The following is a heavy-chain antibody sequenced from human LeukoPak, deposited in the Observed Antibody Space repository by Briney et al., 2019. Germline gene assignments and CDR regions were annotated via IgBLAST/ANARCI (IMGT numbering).Heavy chain of an antibody. CDR3: AKDPHTSDYPYYFDY. Sequence: GGSLRLSCSASGFTFSSYAMHWVRQAPGKGLEYVSAISSNGGSTYYADSVKGRFTISRDNSKNTLYLQMNSLRAEDTAVYYCAKDPHTSDYPYYFDYWGQGTLVTVSS. D-gene: IGHD3-22*01. CDR1: GFTFSSYA. V-gene: IGHV3-64*04. J-gene: IGHJ4*02. CDR2: ISSNGGST.